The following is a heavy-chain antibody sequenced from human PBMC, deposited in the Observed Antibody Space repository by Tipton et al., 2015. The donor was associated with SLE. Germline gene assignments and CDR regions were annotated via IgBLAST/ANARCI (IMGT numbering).Heavy chain of an antibody. J-gene: IGHJ3*02. CDR2: IYPDDGT. V-gene: IGHV3-66*01. CDR1: GFTVIHTY. D-gene: IGHD6-13*01. CDR3: AIDERSSSWYRAFDI. Sequence: GSLRLSCAASGFTVIHTYMTWVRQTPGKGLEWVSIIYPDDGTNYADSVKGRFTISRDNSKNTLYLQMNSLRLEDTAVYYCAIDERSSSWYRAFDIGGQGTTVIVSS.